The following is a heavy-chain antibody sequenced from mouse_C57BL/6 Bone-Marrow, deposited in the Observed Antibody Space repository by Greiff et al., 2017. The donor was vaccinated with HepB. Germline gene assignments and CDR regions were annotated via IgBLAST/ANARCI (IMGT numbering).Heavy chain of an antibody. CDR1: GYTFTSYW. J-gene: IGHJ4*01. CDR2: INPSNGGT. CDR3: ARVGLRLYAMDY. V-gene: IGHV1-53*01. Sequence: QVQLQQPGTELVKPGASVKLSCKASGYTFTSYWMHWVKQRPGQGLEWIGNINPSNGGTNYNEKFKSKATLTVDKSSSTAYMQLSSLTSDDSAVYYCARVGLRLYAMDYWGQGTSVTVSS. D-gene: IGHD1-1*01.